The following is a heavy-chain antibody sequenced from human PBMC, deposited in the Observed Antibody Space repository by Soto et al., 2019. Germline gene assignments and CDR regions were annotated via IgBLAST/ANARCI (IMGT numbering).Heavy chain of an antibody. J-gene: IGHJ4*02. D-gene: IGHD2-21*02. CDR1: EDTFTTYY. V-gene: IGHV1-46*03. Sequence: QVQLVQSGAEVKKPGASVRVSCKASEDTFTTYYLHWGRQAPGQGLEWMGMIHPSGGGATYAQKFLGRLPLTRDTSTTTVFMELSSLISDDTAVYYCARGGHITVVTASFDYWGQGTLVTVSS. CDR3: ARGGHITVVTASFDY. CDR2: IHPSGGGA.